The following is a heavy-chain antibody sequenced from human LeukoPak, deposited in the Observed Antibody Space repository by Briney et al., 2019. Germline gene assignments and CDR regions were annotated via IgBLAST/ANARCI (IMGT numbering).Heavy chain of an antibody. Sequence: SETLSLTCTVSGGSISSYYWSWIRQPPGKGLEWIGYIYYSGSTNYNPSLKSRVTISVDTSKNQFSLKLSSVTAADTAVYYCARVITFGGIDYWGQGTLVTVSS. CDR3: ARVITFGGIDY. D-gene: IGHD3-16*01. CDR1: GGSISSYY. V-gene: IGHV4-59*01. J-gene: IGHJ4*02. CDR2: IYYSGST.